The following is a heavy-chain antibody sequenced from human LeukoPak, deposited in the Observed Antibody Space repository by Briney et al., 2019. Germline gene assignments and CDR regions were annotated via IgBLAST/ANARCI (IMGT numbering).Heavy chain of an antibody. V-gene: IGHV3-30*04. Sequence: GGSLTLSCAASGFSFIGYSMYWVRQAPEKGLELVGSISHEATVRYRESLKGRFTISRDTSKNTVYLQMNILRAEDTALYYCTRTGLGYSLANGLDAWGEGTLVTVSS. D-gene: IGHD5-18*01. J-gene: IGHJ5*02. CDR2: ISHEATV. CDR1: GFSFIGYS. CDR3: TRTGLGYSLANGLDA.